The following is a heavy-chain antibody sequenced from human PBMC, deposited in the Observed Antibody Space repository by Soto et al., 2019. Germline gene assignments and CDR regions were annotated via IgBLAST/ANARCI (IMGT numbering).Heavy chain of an antibody. CDR2: ISHDGINK. CDR1: GFTFSSYA. Sequence: QVLLVDSGGGVVQPGRSLRLSCAASGFTFSSYAMNWVRQAPGKGLEWVALISHDGINKYYADSVRGRFTISRDSSTNKLYLQMNSLRAADTAVYYCGSCTSTSCHLGSDYWGQGTLVTVSS. V-gene: IGHV3-30-3*01. D-gene: IGHD2-2*01. CDR3: GSCTSTSCHLGSDY. J-gene: IGHJ4*02.